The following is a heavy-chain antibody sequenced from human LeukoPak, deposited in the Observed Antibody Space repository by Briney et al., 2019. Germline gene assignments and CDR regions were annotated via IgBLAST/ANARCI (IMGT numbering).Heavy chain of an antibody. J-gene: IGHJ4*02. CDR3: ARDQEGQIGTWAEMDRFDY. Sequence: GGSLRLSCAASGFTFNSYSMSWVRQAPGKGLEWVSYISSSSSTIYYADSVKGRFTISRDNAKNSLYLQMNSLRDEDTAVYYCARDQEGQIGTWAEMDRFDYWGQGTLGTVSS. CDR1: GFTFNSYS. D-gene: IGHD1-26*01. CDR2: ISSSSSTI. V-gene: IGHV3-48*02.